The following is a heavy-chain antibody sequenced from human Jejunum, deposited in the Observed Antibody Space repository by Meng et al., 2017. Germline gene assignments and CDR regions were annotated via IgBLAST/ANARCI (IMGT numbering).Heavy chain of an antibody. CDR3: ARHEVDFDN. CDR2: FTRGGTT. V-gene: IGHV4-34*02. J-gene: IGHJ4*02. CDR1: GGSISGYF. Sequence: QGQLQQWGEGLLKPSETLSLTCAVYGGSISGYFWSWIRQAPGEGLEWVGEFTRGGTTNYNPSLKSRVTISADTSKNQFSLTLSSVSAADTAVYYCARHEVDFDNWGQGTLVTVSS. D-gene: IGHD1-26*01.